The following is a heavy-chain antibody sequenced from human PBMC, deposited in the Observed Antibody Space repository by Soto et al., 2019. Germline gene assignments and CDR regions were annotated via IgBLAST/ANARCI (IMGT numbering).Heavy chain of an antibody. J-gene: IGHJ4*02. CDR2: IYYSGST. V-gene: IGHV4-59*01. CDR1: GGSISSYY. CDR3: ARGMAEEQIFYYFDY. D-gene: IGHD3-9*01. Sequence: SETLSLTCTVSGGSISSYYWSWIRQPPGKGLEWIGYIYYSGSTNYNPSLKSRVTISVDTSKNQFSLKLRSVTAADTAVYYCARGMAEEQIFYYFDYWGQGALVTVPS.